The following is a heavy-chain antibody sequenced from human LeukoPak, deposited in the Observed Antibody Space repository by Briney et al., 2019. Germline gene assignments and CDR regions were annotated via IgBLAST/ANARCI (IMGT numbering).Heavy chain of an antibody. CDR1: GFTFSSYA. D-gene: IGHD5-12*01. J-gene: IGHJ4*02. CDR3: ARPYDGYDLVPFDY. Sequence: PGRSLRLSCAASGFTFSSYAMHWVRQAPGKGLEWVAVISYDGSNKYYADSVKGRFTISRDNSKNTLYLQMNSQRAEDTAVYYCARPYDGYDLVPFDYWGQGTLVTVSS. CDR2: ISYDGSNK. V-gene: IGHV3-30-3*01.